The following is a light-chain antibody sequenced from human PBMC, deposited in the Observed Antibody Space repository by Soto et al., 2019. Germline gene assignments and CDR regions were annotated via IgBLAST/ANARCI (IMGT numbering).Light chain of an antibody. Sequence: ELVLIQSPATLSLSAGERAPLSCRASQSVSSYLAWYQQKPGQPPRLLIYDASNRATGIQAWFSGSGSGTYFTLTISSLEPEDFAVYYCQQRSNWPTFGGGTKVDI. CDR1: QSVSSY. J-gene: IGKJ4*01. V-gene: IGKV3-11*01. CDR3: QQRSNWPT. CDR2: DAS.